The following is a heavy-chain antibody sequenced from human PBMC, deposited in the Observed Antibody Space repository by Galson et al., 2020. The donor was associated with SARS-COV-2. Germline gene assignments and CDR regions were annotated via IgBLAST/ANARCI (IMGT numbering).Heavy chain of an antibody. D-gene: IGHD4-17*01. Sequence: SETLSLTCAVSGTSISSGYYSWTWIRQPPGKGLEWIGYISHSGGTYYNPSLKSRVTISGDRSKNQFSSRLSSVTAADTAVYYCARLHYGEYAPEAFDIWGPGTRVTVAS. CDR2: ISHSGGT. V-gene: IGHV4-30-2*01. J-gene: IGHJ3*02. CDR1: GTSISSGYYS. CDR3: ARLHYGEYAPEAFDI.